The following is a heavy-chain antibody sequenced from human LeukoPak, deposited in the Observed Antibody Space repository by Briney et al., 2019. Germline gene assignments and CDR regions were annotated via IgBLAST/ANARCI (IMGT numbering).Heavy chain of an antibody. CDR3: ARGSSNWYFDL. D-gene: IGHD2-15*01. V-gene: IGHV3-11*06. CDR1: GFSFSDYY. Sequence: GGSLRLSCAVSGFSFSDYYMSWIRQTPGKGLEWVSYISSFSTYTNYADSVKGRFTISRGNAKNSLHLQMNSLRDEDTAVYYCARGSSNWYFDLWGRGTLVTVSS. CDR2: ISSFSTYT. J-gene: IGHJ2*01.